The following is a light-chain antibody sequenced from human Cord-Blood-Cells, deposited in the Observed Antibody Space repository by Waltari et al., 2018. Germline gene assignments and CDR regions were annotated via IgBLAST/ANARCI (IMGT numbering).Light chain of an antibody. CDR1: SSDVGGYNY. J-gene: IGLJ2*01. Sequence: QSALTQPPSASGSPGQSVTISCTGTSSDVGGYNYVSWYQPHPGKAPKPMIYEVSKRPSGVPDRFSGSKSGNPASLTVSGLQAEDEADYYCSSYAGSNNLVFGGGTKLTVL. CDR2: EVS. V-gene: IGLV2-8*01. CDR3: SSYAGSNNLV.